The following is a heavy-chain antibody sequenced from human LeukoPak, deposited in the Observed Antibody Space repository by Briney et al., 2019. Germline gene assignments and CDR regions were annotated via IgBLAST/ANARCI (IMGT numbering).Heavy chain of an antibody. D-gene: IGHD1-26*01. CDR2: ISYDGSDK. CDR1: GFSFSYYG. V-gene: IGHV3-30*18. J-gene: IGHJ4*02. Sequence: PGRSLRLSCAASGFSFSYYGIHWLRQAPGKGLEWVALISYDGSDKYFADSVKGRFSISRDNSQNTLYLQMNSLRAEDTAIYYCAKDMRPYSGDRSFLFDQWGQGTLVIVSS. CDR3: AKDMRPYSGDRSFLFDQ.